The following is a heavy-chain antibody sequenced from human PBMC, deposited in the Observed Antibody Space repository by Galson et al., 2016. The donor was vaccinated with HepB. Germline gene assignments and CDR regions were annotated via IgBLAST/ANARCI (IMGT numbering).Heavy chain of an antibody. J-gene: IGHJ6*03. Sequence: QSGAEVKKPGESLKISCKGSGYKFTNYWLAWVRQMPGKGLEWMGIIYPGDSDIRYSPSFQGQVTISADKSISTAYLQWSSLKASDTAMYYCARVSYDFYIGSYHRPHGGMDVWGKGTTVAVSS. D-gene: IGHD3-3*01. V-gene: IGHV5-51*01. CDR2: IYPGDSDI. CDR1: GYKFTNYW. CDR3: ARVSYDFYIGSYHRPHGGMDV.